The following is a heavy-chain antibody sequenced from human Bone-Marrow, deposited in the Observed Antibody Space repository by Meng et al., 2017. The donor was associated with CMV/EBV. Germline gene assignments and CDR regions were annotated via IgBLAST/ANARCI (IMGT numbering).Heavy chain of an antibody. CDR2: INPNSGGT. D-gene: IGHD6-6*01. CDR1: GYNFNGYY. J-gene: IGHJ4*02. V-gene: IGHV1-2*02. Sequence: SCKASGYNFNGYYMHWVRQAPGQGLEWMGWINPNSGGTNYAQKFQGRVTMTRDTSISTAYMELSRLRSDDTAVYYCARSGEYGDYYDYWGQGTLVTVSS. CDR3: ARSGEYGDYYDY.